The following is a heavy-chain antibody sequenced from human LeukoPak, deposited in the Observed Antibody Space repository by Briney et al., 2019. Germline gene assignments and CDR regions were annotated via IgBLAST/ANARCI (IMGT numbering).Heavy chain of an antibody. J-gene: IGHJ4*02. CDR1: GYTFTSYD. CDR2: MNPNSGNT. CDR3: ARGTSGWYGFDY. V-gene: IGHV1-8*01. D-gene: IGHD6-19*01. Sequence: ASVKVSCKASGYTFTSYDINWVRQATGQGLEWMGWMNPNSGNTGYAQKFQGRVTMTRNTSISTAYMELSRLRSDDTAVYYCARGTSGWYGFDYWGQGTLVTVSS.